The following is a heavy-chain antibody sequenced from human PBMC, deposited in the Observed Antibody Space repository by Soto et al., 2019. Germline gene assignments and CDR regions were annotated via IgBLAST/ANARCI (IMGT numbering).Heavy chain of an antibody. CDR3: ARVIIDGTTDAPFDS. J-gene: IGHJ4*02. Sequence: ASVKVSCKASGYTFTSYYMHWVRQAPGQGLEWMGIINPSGGSTNYAQKLQGRVAMTRDTSTSTVYMELNSLRSEDTAVYYCARVIIDGTTDAPFDSWGQGTLVPVSS. V-gene: IGHV1-46*01. CDR2: INPSGGST. CDR1: GYTFTSYY. D-gene: IGHD2-15*01.